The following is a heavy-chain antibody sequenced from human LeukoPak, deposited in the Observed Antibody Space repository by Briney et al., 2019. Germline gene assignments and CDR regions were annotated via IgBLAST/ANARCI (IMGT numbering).Heavy chain of an antibody. CDR3: ARAPRGMIWGSEYFQH. V-gene: IGHV1-69*05. Sequence: SVKVSCKASGGTFSSYAISWVRQAPGQGLEWMGGIIPIFGTANYAQKFQGRVTITTDESTSTAYMELSSLRSEDTAVYYCARAPRGMIWGSEYFQHWGQGTPVTVSS. CDR2: IIPIFGTA. J-gene: IGHJ1*01. CDR1: GGTFSSYA. D-gene: IGHD3-16*01.